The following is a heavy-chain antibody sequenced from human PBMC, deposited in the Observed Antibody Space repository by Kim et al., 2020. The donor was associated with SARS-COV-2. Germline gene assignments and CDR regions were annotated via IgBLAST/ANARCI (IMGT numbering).Heavy chain of an antibody. J-gene: IGHJ4*02. CDR3: AGDYYDSSGYPGY. Sequence: YTPPLKSRVTISVDTSKNQFSLKLSSVTAADTAVYYCAGDYYDSSGYPGYWGQGTLVTVSS. V-gene: IGHV4-59*01. D-gene: IGHD3-22*01.